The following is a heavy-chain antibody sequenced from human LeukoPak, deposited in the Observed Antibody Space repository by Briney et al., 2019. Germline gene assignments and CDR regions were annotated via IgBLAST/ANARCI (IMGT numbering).Heavy chain of an antibody. J-gene: IGHJ4*02. Sequence: QPGGSLRLSCAASGFTFSSYAMHWVRQAPGKGLEWVAVISYDGSTKYYADSVKGRFTISRDNSKNTLYLQMNSLRAEDTAVYYCARDAPAYCGGDCYTYYFDYWGQGTLVTVSS. CDR3: ARDAPAYCGGDCYTYYFDY. D-gene: IGHD2-21*02. CDR1: GFTFSSYA. V-gene: IGHV3-30-3*01. CDR2: ISYDGSTK.